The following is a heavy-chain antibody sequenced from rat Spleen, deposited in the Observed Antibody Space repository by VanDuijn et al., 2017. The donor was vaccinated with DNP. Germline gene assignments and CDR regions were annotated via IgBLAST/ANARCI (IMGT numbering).Heavy chain of an antibody. CDR1: GYTFTNSY. Sequence: QVQLQQSGAELANPGSSVKISCKASGYTFTNSYMGWIKQTTGQGLEFIGYVNTGSGGPNYNEKFKGKATLTVDKSSSTAFMQLSSLTPDDSAVYYCARWGGPGYFDYWGQGVMVTVSS. D-gene: IGHD1-4*01. V-gene: IGHV1-43*01. CDR3: ARWGGPGYFDY. CDR2: VNTGSGGP. J-gene: IGHJ2*01.